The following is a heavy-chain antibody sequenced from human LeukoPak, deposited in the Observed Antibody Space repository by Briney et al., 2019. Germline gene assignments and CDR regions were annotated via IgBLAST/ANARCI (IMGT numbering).Heavy chain of an antibody. CDR1: GFTFSDEY. D-gene: IGHD6-19*01. J-gene: IGHJ4*02. CDR2: ISNSGSYT. V-gene: IGHV3-11*03. Sequence: GGALRLSCAASGFTFSDEYMSWIRQAPGKGLEWVSYISNSGSYTNYADSVKGRFTISRDNAKNSLYLQMNSLRAEDTAVYYCARSRGAGPGAYFDYWGQGTLIAVSS. CDR3: ARSRGAGPGAYFDY.